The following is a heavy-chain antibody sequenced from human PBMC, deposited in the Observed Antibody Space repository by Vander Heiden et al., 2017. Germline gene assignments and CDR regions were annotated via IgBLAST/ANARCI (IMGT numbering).Heavy chain of an antibody. D-gene: IGHD3-22*01. J-gene: IGHJ3*02. CDR2: IYYSGST. CDR3: ARTQRTTYYYDSSGPAAFDI. V-gene: IGHV4-39*01. Sequence: QLQLQESGPGLVKPSETLSLTCTVPGGSISSSSYYWGRIRLPPGKGLEWIGSIYYSGSTYYNPSLKSRVTISVDTSKNQFSQKLSSVTAADTAVYYCARTQRTTYYYDSSGPAAFDIWGQGTMVTVSS. CDR1: GGSISSSSYY.